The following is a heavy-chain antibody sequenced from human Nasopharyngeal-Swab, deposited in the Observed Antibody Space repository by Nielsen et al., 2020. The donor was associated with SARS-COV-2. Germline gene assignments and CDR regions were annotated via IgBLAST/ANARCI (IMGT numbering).Heavy chain of an antibody. Sequence: ASVKVSCKASGYTFTSYGISWVRQAPGQGLEWMGWIRAYTGPTNYAQKLQGRVTMTTDTSTSTAYMELRSLRSDDTAVYYCARVGRYGWFDPWGQGTLVTVSS. CDR2: IRAYTGPT. V-gene: IGHV1-18*01. J-gene: IGHJ5*02. CDR1: GYTFTSYG. D-gene: IGHD1-26*01. CDR3: ARVGRYGWFDP.